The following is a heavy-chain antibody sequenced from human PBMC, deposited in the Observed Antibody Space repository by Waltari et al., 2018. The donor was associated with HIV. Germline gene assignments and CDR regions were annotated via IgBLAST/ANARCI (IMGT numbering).Heavy chain of an antibody. Sequence: STYYWNWIRQPPGKGLEWIGFIYYSVSTNYNPSLKSRVTISVDTSKNQFSLKLSSVTAADTAVYYCARDDYGSGDWFDPWGQGTLVTVSS. CDR3: ARDDYGSGDWFDP. V-gene: IGHV4-59*01. CDR1: STYY. CDR2: IYYSVST. D-gene: IGHD3-10*01. J-gene: IGHJ5*02.